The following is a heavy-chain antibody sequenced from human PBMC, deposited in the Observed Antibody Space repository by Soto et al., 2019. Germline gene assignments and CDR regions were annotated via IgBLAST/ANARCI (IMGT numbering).Heavy chain of an antibody. CDR2: MNHSGST. Sequence: QVQLQQWGAGLLKPSETLSLTCAFYGGSFSGYYRSWIRQPPGKGLEWIGEMNHSGSTNYNPSLKRRVTISVDTSKNQFSLTVCSVTAADTAVYSCAGGGAPGWMVRQGNWFDPWGQGTLVTVSS. CDR1: GGSFSGYY. D-gene: IGHD6-19*01. CDR3: AGGGAPGWMVRQGNWFDP. J-gene: IGHJ5*02. V-gene: IGHV4-34*01.